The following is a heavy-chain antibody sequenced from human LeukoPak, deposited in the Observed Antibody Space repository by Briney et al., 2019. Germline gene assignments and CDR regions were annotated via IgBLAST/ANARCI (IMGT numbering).Heavy chain of an antibody. V-gene: IGHV1-69*13. Sequence: SVEVSCKASGGTFSSYAISWVRQAPGQGLEWMGGIIPIFGTANYAQKFQGRVTITADESTSTAYMELSSLRSEDTAVYYCARERIYEMATISDAFDIWGQGTMVTVSS. D-gene: IGHD5-24*01. CDR1: GGTFSSYA. CDR2: IIPIFGTA. CDR3: ARERIYEMATISDAFDI. J-gene: IGHJ3*02.